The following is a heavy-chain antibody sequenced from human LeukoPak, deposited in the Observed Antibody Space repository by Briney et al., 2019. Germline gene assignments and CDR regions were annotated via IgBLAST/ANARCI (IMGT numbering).Heavy chain of an antibody. D-gene: IGHD3-10*01. V-gene: IGHV3-15*01. CDR1: GLTFSSAW. Sequence: GGSLRLSCAASGLTFSSAWMTWVRLAPGRGLEWVGRIRSKAYGGTTDYAEPVKGRFIISRDDSENTVYLQMNSLKTEDKGDYYCTTVGVYYYDHWGHGTRVTVSS. CDR2: IRSKAYGGTT. J-gene: IGHJ5*02. CDR3: TTVGVYYYDH.